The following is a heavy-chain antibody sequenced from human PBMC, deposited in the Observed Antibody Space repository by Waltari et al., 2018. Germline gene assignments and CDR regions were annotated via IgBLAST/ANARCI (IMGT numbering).Heavy chain of an antibody. CDR1: GGSISSSNW. Sequence: QVQLQESGPGLVKPSGTLSLTCAVSGGSISSSNWWSWVRQPPGKGLEWIGEIYHSGSTNYNPSLKSRVTISVDKSKNQFSLKLSSGTAADTAVYYCASLGLRGGSGSLVYYYGMDVWGQGTTVTVSS. D-gene: IGHD3-10*01. V-gene: IGHV4-4*02. CDR2: IYHSGST. J-gene: IGHJ6*02. CDR3: ASLGLRGGSGSLVYYYGMDV.